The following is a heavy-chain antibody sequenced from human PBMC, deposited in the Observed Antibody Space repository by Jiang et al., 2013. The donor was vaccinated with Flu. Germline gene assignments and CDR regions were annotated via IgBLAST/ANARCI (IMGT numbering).Heavy chain of an antibody. J-gene: IGHJ6*02. D-gene: IGHD5-24*01. V-gene: IGHV4-34*01. CDR3: ARGWEDGLHGLDV. CDR1: GGSFSGYY. Sequence: GSGLVKPSETLSLTCAVYGGSFSGYYWNWIRQPPREGAWSGLGKVNHRGRINCNPSLKSRVTISVDTSKNQFSLKLNSVTAADTAVYYCARGWEDGLHGLDVWGQRTTVTVSS. CDR2: VNHRGRI.